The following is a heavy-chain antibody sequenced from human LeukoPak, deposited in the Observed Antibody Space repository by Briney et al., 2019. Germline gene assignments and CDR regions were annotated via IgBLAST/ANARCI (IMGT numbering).Heavy chain of an antibody. CDR1: GFTFNNYD. CDR3: GKRELWHGSGEDA. J-gene: IGHJ6*02. CDR2: ISGSGDRT. V-gene: IGHV3-23*01. Sequence: GGSLRLSCAASGFTFNNYDMRWLRLTPGKGLEWVSAISGSGDRTYYAESVKCRFSISRDNSKNTLYLQMHSLRAEDTAVYYCGKRELWHGSGEDAWGQGTTVTVSS. D-gene: IGHD3-10*01.